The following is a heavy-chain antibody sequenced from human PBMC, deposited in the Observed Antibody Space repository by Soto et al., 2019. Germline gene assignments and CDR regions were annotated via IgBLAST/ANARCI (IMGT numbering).Heavy chain of an antibody. J-gene: IGHJ4*02. CDR2: ISAYNGNT. D-gene: IGHD1-26*01. CDR3: ARDGSLFTPTVSLDY. Sequence: ACVTVSCKASGYTFTSYGISWVRQAPGQGLEWMGWISAYNGNTNYAQKLQGRVTMTTDTSTSTAYMELRSLRSDDTAVYYCARDGSLFTPTVSLDYWGQGTLVTVSS. CDR1: GYTFTSYG. V-gene: IGHV1-18*01.